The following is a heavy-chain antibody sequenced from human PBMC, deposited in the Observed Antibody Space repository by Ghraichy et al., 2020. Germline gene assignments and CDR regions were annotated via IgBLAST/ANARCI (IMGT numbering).Heavy chain of an antibody. CDR2: ISSSSSYT. D-gene: IGHD3-3*01. CDR3: ARGGGPPFWSGYHIVPPFDY. J-gene: IGHJ4*02. CDR1: GFTFSDYY. V-gene: IGHV3-11*06. Sequence: GGSLRLSCAASGFTFSDYYMSWIRQAPGKGLEWVSYISSSSSYTNYADSVKGRFTISRDNAKNSLYLQMNSLRAEDTAVYYCARGGGPPFWSGYHIVPPFDYWGQGTLVTVSS.